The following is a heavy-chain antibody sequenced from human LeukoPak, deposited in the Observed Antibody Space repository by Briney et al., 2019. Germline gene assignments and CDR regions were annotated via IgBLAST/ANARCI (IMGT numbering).Heavy chain of an antibody. D-gene: IGHD5-12*01. CDR2: IYSGGST. CDR1: GFTVSSNY. CDR3: ASQSGYDSYFDY. Sequence: GGSLRLSCAASGFTVSSNYMSWVRQAPGKGLEWVSVIYSGGSTYYADSVKGRFTISRDNSKNTLYLQMNSLRAEDTAVYYCASQSGYDSYFDYWGQGTLVTVSS. V-gene: IGHV3-53*01. J-gene: IGHJ4*02.